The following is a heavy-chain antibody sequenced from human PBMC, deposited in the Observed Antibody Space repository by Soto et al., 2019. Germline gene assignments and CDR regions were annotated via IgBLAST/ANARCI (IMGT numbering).Heavy chain of an antibody. D-gene: IGHD4-17*01. CDR3: ARMGEDYGDYTNFIDY. Sequence: PGESLKISCKGSGYSFTSYWIGWVRQMPGKGLEWMGIIYPGDSDTRYSPSFQGQVTISADKSISTAYLQWSSLKASDIAMYYCARMGEDYGDYTNFIDYWGQGTLVTVSS. CDR1: GYSFTSYW. CDR2: IYPGDSDT. J-gene: IGHJ4*02. V-gene: IGHV5-51*01.